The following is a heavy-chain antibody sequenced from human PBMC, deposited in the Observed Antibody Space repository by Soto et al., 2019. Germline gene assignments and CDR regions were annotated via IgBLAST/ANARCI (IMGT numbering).Heavy chain of an antibody. V-gene: IGHV4-30-4*01. CDR1: GGSISSGDYY. Sequence: QVQLQESGPGLVKPSQTLSLTCTVSGGSISSGDYYWSWIRQPPGKGLEWIGYIYYSGSTYYNPSLKRRVTISVDTSKNQFSLKLSSVTAADTAVYYCARDLGVVVAATRPGGFDPWGQGTLVTVSS. CDR3: ARDLGVVVAATRPGGFDP. CDR2: IYYSGST. D-gene: IGHD2-15*01. J-gene: IGHJ5*02.